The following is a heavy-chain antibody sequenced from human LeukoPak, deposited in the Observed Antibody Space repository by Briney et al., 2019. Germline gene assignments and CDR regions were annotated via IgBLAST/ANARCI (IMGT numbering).Heavy chain of an antibody. J-gene: IGHJ4*02. CDR3: AKSPSYYYDSSGSDY. CDR1: GFTFSSHA. V-gene: IGHV3-23*01. CDR2: ISGSGGST. Sequence: GGSLRLSCAASGFTFSSHAMSWVRQAPGKGLEWVSVISGSGGSTYYADSVKGRFTISRDNSKNTLYLQMNSLRAGDTAVYYCAKSPSYYYDSSGSDYWGQGTLVTVSS. D-gene: IGHD3-22*01.